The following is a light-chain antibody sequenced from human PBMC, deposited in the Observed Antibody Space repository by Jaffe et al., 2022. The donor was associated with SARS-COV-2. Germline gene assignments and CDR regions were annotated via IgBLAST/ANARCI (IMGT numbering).Light chain of an antibody. CDR2: VAS. Sequence: DTQMTQSPSSLSAFLGDRVIMTCRASERISDYVNWYQQKPGKAPKLLIHVASRLQSGVPSRFSGSGSGTEFTLTISSLRPEDFATYYCQQSYSTPYTFGQGTRLEIK. V-gene: IGKV1-39*01. J-gene: IGKJ2*01. CDR3: QQSYSTPYT. CDR1: ERISDY.